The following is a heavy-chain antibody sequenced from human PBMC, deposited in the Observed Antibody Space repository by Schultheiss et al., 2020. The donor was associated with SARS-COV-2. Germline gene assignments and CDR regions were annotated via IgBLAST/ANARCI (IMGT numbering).Heavy chain of an antibody. V-gene: IGHV3-73*01. D-gene: IGHD4-17*01. Sequence: GGSLRLSCAASGFTFSSYWMHWVRQAPGKGLVWVGRIRSKANSYATAYAASVKVRFTISRDDSKNTAYLQMNSLKTEDTAVYYCTRPYVDYARDAFDIWGQGTMVTVSS. CDR1: GFTFSSYW. J-gene: IGHJ3*02. CDR3: TRPYVDYARDAFDI. CDR2: IRSKANSYAT.